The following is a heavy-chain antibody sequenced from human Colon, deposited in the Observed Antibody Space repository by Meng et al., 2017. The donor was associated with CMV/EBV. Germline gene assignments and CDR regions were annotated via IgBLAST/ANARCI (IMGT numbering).Heavy chain of an antibody. J-gene: IGHJ4*02. Sequence: QVQLKQWGAGLLKPSETLSLTCAVYGGSFSGYYWSWIRQPPGKGLEWIGEINHSGSTNYNPSLKSRVTISVDTSKNQFSLKLSSMTAADTAVYYCARGLYGSGRHQIDYWGQGTLVTVSS. CDR1: GGSFSGYY. D-gene: IGHD3-10*01. CDR2: INHSGST. CDR3: ARGLYGSGRHQIDY. V-gene: IGHV4-34*01.